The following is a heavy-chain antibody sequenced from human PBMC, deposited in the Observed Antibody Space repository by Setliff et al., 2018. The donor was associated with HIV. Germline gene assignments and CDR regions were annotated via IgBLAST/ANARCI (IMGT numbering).Heavy chain of an antibody. CDR2: IRSEAHAGT. J-gene: IGHJ4*02. CDR3: TTGDLLDF. Sequence: GESLKISCAASGFTFSSYAMSWVRQAPGKGLEWVGFIRSEAHAGTEYAAALKGRFIMSRDDSKSIVYLQMNSLRTEDTALYYCTTGDLLDFWGQGALVTVSS. D-gene: IGHD2-21*01. V-gene: IGHV3-49*04. CDR1: GFTFSSYA.